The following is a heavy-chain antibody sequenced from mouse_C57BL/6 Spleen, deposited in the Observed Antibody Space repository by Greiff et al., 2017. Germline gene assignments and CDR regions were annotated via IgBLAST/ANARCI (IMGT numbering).Heavy chain of an antibody. D-gene: IGHD2-5*01. CDR1: GFSLTSYG. Sequence: VQGVESGPGLVAPSQSLSITCTVSGFSLTSYGVDWVRQSPGKGLEWLGVIWGVGSTNYNSALKSRLSISKDNSKSQVFLKMNSLQTDDTAMYYCASLYSNAPYWGQGTLVTVSA. J-gene: IGHJ3*01. CDR3: ASLYSNAPY. CDR2: IWGVGST. V-gene: IGHV2-6*01.